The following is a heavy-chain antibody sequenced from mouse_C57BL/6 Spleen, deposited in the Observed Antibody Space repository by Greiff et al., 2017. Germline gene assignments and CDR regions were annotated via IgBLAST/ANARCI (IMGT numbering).Heavy chain of an antibody. J-gene: IGHJ4*01. D-gene: IGHD2-5*01. CDR3: ARRSNYDAMDY. Sequence: VHLVESGAELARPGASVKLSCKASGYTFTSYGISWVKQRTGQGLEWIGEIYPRSGNTYYNEKFKGKATLTADKSSSTAYMELRSLTSEDSAVYFCARRSNYDAMDYWGQGTSVTVSS. V-gene: IGHV1-81*01. CDR2: IYPRSGNT. CDR1: GYTFTSYG.